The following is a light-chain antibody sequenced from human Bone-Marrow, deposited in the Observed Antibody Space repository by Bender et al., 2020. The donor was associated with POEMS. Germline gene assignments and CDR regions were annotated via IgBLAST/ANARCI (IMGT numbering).Light chain of an antibody. CDR1: SSDIGGYNY. CDR3: CSSAGGSTYVV. J-gene: IGLJ2*01. V-gene: IGLV2-23*02. Sequence: LTQPPSASGSPGQSITISCTGTSSDIGGYNYVSWYQQHPGKAPRLIIYEVTKRPSGVSNRFSGSKSGNTASLTISGLQAEDEADYHCCSSAGGSTYVVFCGGTKLPVL. CDR2: EVT.